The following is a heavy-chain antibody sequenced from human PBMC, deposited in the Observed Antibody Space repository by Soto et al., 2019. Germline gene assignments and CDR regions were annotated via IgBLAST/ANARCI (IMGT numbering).Heavy chain of an antibody. CDR1: GYNFNKYA. J-gene: IGHJ3*02. CDR3: VRRAQYFDGTGFHAFDI. Sequence: EVQLLESGGGLRQPGGSLRLSCVASGYNFNKYAVSWVRQAPGKGLEWVSAISSGGDNTHYADSVKGRFTITRDNSKNMWYFEMNSLTVEDTDVYYFVRRAQYFDGTGFHAFDIWGKGTRVTVSS. V-gene: IGHV3-23*01. D-gene: IGHD3-22*01. CDR2: ISSGGDNT.